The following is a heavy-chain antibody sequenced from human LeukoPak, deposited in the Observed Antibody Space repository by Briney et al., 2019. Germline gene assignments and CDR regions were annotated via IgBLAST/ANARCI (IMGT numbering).Heavy chain of an antibody. J-gene: IGHJ4*02. CDR2: ISSNGGTT. V-gene: IGHV3-64*02. CDR1: GFTFTTYS. Sequence: GGSLRLSCAASGFTFTTYSMHWVRQAPGKGLEYVSGISSNGGTTYYADSMKGRFTISRDNSKNTLYLQMNSLRAEDTAVYYCSIRPLSEVSYWGQGTLVTVSS. CDR3: SIRPLSEVSY.